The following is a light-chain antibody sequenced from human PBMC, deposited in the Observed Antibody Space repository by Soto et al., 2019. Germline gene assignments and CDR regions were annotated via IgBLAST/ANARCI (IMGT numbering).Light chain of an antibody. V-gene: IGKV3-20*01. CDR2: GAS. CDR3: QQYGSAPKT. CDR1: QSVSSN. Sequence: EIAMTQSPATLSVSPGERATLSCRASQSVSSNLAWYQQKPGQAPRLLIYGASSRATGIPDRFSGDGSVTHFTLTISRLEPEDFAVYYCQQYGSAPKTFGQGTKVDIK. J-gene: IGKJ1*01.